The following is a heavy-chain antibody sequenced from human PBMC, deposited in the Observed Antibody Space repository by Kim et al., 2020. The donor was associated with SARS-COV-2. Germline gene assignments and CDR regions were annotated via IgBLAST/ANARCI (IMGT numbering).Heavy chain of an antibody. CDR3: AKAGRNGHFYVGYFDY. J-gene: IGHJ4*02. Sequence: GGSLRLSCVASAFTFKTYAMSWVRQAPGKGLEWVSSIYSDSSGTFYADSVKGRFTISRDNSKSTLYLQMNSLTADDTALYYCAKAGRNGHFYVGYFDYWGRGTLVSVSS. D-gene: IGHD3-10*02. CDR2: IYSDSSGT. CDR1: AFTFKTYA. V-gene: IGHV3-23*03.